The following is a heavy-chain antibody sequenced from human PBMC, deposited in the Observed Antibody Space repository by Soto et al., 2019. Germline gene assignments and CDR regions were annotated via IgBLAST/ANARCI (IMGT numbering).Heavy chain of an antibody. CDR2: INPNSGDT. CDR3: TRRAAGSTLSFDY. V-gene: IGHV1-2*04. CDR1: GYTFTNSG. J-gene: IGHJ4*02. Sequence: GASVKVSCKASGYTFTNSGISWVRQAPGQGLEWMGWINPNSGDTSYAQKFRDWVTMTGDTSISTAYMELSSLRSDDTAVYYCTRRAAGSTLSFDYWGQGTLVTVSS. D-gene: IGHD6-13*01.